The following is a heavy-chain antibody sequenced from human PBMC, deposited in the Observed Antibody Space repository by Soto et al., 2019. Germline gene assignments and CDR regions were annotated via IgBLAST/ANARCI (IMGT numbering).Heavy chain of an antibody. J-gene: IGHJ4*02. V-gene: IGHV4-31*03. Sequence: SKTLSLTCTVSGGSISSGGYYWSWIRQHPGKGLEWIGYIYYSGSTYYNPSLKSRVTISVDTSKNQFSLKLSSVTAADTAVYYCARAPKGVTTSYYFDYWGQGTLVTVSS. CDR1: GGSISSGGYY. CDR2: IYYSGST. CDR3: ARAPKGVTTSYYFDY. D-gene: IGHD4-17*01.